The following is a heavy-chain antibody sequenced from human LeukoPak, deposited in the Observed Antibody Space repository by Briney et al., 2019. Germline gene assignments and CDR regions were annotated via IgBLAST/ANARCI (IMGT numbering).Heavy chain of an antibody. CDR1: GGSISSYY. CDR2: IYYSGST. V-gene: IGHV4-59*08. CDR3: ARHFGSGYDSAWFDP. J-gene: IGHJ5*02. Sequence: SETLSLTCTVSGGSISSYYWSWIRQPPGKGLEWIGYIYYSGSTNSNPSLRSRVTISVDTSKKQFSLKLTSVTAADTAVYYCARHFGSGYDSAWFDPWGQGTLVTVSS. D-gene: IGHD5-12*01.